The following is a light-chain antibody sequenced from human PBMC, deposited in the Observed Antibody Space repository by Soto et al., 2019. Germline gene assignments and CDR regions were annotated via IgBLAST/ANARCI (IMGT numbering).Light chain of an antibody. J-gene: IGLJ1*01. V-gene: IGLV2-14*03. Sequence: QSALTQPASVSGSPGQSITISCTGTSSDVGGYNYVSWYQQHPGKAPKLMIYDVSNRPSGVSNRFFGSKSGNTASLTISGLQAEDEAYYYCSSYTSSSTPLYVSGTGTNLTVL. CDR2: DVS. CDR1: SSDVGGYNY. CDR3: SSYTSSSTPLYV.